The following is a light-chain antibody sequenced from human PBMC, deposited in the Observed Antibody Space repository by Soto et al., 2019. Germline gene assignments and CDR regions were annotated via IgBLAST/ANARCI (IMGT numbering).Light chain of an antibody. CDR2: XSS. J-gene: IGKJ1*01. Sequence: DIVMTQSPATLSVSPGEGVTLSCRASQSFSSNLAFYQHKPGQAPSLXXXXSSTRATGIPARFSASGSGTEFTLTISSLQSEDFAVYYCQQYNNWPQTFGQGTKVDIK. CDR1: QSFSSN. CDR3: QQYNNWPQT. V-gene: IGKV3-15*01.